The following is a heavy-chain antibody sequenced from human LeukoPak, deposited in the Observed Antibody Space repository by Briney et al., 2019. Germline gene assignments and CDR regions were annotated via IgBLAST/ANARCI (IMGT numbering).Heavy chain of an antibody. CDR3: ARDQNYYGSGSYFIY. D-gene: IGHD3-10*01. Sequence: GASVKVSCKASGYTFASYGITWVRQAPGQGLEWMGWISANNGDTNYAQKLQGRVTMTTDTSTSTAYMELRSLRSDDTAVYHCARDQNYYGSGSYFIYWGQGTLVTVSS. CDR2: ISANNGDT. V-gene: IGHV1-18*01. J-gene: IGHJ4*02. CDR1: GYTFASYG.